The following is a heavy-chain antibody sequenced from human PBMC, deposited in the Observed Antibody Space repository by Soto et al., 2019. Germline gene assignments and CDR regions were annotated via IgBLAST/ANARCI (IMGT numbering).Heavy chain of an antibody. D-gene: IGHD4-17*01. J-gene: IGHJ4*02. CDR3: ARDTDYGGNTPVGVFDD. CDR1: GYTFTGYY. Sequence: ASVKVSCKASGYTFTGYYMHWVRQAPGQGLEWMGWINPNSGGTNYAQKFQGWVTMTRDTSISTAYMELSRLRSDDTAVYYCARDTDYGGNTPVGVFDDWGQGTLGTVSS. CDR2: INPNSGGT. V-gene: IGHV1-2*04.